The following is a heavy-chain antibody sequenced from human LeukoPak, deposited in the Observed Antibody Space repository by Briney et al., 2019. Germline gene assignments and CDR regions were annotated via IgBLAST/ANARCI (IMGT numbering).Heavy chain of an antibody. J-gene: IGHJ4*02. CDR3: ARIDFWSGYFDY. D-gene: IGHD3-3*01. CDR1: GYSISSGYY. Sequence: SETLSLTCAVSGYSISSGYYWGWIRQPPGKGLEWIGSIYHSGSTYYNPSLEGRVTISVDTSKNQFSLKLSSVTAADTAVYYCARIDFWSGYFDYWGQGTLVTVSS. V-gene: IGHV4-38-2*01. CDR2: IYHSGST.